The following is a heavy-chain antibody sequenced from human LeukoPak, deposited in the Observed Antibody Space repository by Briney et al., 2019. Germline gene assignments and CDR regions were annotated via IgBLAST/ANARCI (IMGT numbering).Heavy chain of an antibody. CDR2: INHSGST. CDR1: GGSISSYY. D-gene: IGHD5-12*01. Sequence: PSETLSLTCTVSGGSISSYYWSWIRQPPGKGLEWIGEINHSGSTNFNPSLKSRVTISVDTSKNQFSLKLSSVTAADTAVYYCARDRVPKRGYSGYDYYYYYGMDVWGQGTTVTVS. V-gene: IGHV4-34*01. J-gene: IGHJ6*02. CDR3: ARDRVPKRGYSGYDYYYYYGMDV.